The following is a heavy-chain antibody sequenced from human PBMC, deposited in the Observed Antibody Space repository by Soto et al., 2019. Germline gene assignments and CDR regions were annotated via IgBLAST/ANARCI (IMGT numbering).Heavy chain of an antibody. CDR1: GYSFTSYW. V-gene: IGHV5-10-1*01. Sequence: GESLKISCKGSGYSFTSYWISWVRQMPGKGLEWMGRIDHSDSYTNYSPSFQGHFTISADKSISTAYLQWSSLKASYTAMYYCARHVAHLSYYGMDVWGQGTTVTVSS. CDR3: ARHVAHLSYYGMDV. J-gene: IGHJ6*02. CDR2: IDHSDSYT.